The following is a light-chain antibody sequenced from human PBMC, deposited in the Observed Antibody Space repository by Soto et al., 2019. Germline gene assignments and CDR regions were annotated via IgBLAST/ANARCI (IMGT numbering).Light chain of an antibody. J-gene: IGKJ1*01. V-gene: IGKV1-27*01. CDR3: QKYNNAPHT. CDR2: DAS. CDR1: LGIGNY. Sequence: DMHMTRSPSSRSASVGDAGAITFRASLGIGNYLAWYQQKPGKVPKLLIHDASTLQSGVPSRFSGSGSGTDFTLTISSLQPEDVATYYCQKYNNAPHTFGQGTKV.